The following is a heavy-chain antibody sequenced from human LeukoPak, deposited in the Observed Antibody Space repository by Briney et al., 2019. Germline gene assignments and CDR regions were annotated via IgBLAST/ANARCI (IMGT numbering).Heavy chain of an antibody. CDR1: GGSISGYY. D-gene: IGHD3-10*01. V-gene: IGHV4-59*01. CDR3: ARVPYGSGENWFDL. CDR2: IYYSGSA. J-gene: IGHJ5*02. Sequence: SETLSLTCTVSGGSISGYYWSWIRQPPGKGLEWIGYIYYSGSATYNPSLKSRVTISVDTSKNQFSLKLSSLTAADTAVYYCARVPYGSGENWFDLWGQGALVTVSS.